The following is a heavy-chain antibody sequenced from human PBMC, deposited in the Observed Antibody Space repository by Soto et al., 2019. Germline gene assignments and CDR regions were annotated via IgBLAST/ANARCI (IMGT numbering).Heavy chain of an antibody. CDR2: IYWDDDK. V-gene: IGHV2-5*02. Sequence: SGPTLVNPRQTLTLTCTFSGFSLSSSGVGVGWIRQLQGKGLEWLAFIYWDDDKRCSPSLKSRLTITKDTSKNQVVLTMTNMHPVDTATYYCAHRQTSRLLDYWGQVTLVTVYS. J-gene: IGHJ4*02. CDR3: AHRQTSRLLDY. CDR1: GFSLSSSGVG.